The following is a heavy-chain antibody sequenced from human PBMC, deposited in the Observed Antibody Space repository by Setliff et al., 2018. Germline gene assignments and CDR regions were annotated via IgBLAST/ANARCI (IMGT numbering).Heavy chain of an antibody. CDR3: AALDWGENFYNVDV. Sequence: PGGSLRLSCAASGFTFSRYWMYWVRQAPGKGLEWVSRINGDATIAHYADSVKGRFTISRDNARNALYLQMVSLRGEDTGVYFCAALDWGENFYNVDVWGKGTTVTVSS. CDR1: GFTFSRYW. J-gene: IGHJ6*03. CDR2: INGDATIA. V-gene: IGHV3-74*01. D-gene: IGHD7-27*01.